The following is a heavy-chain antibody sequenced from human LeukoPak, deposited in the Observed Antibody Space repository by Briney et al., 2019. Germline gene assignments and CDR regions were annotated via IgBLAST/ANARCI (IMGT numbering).Heavy chain of an antibody. CDR3: ARANPQYCSSTSCYGAFDI. CDR2: SNPNSGGT. J-gene: IGHJ3*02. V-gene: IGHV1-2*02. D-gene: IGHD2-2*01. CDR1: GYTFTCYY. Sequence: SVKVSRTGSGYTFTCYYMHWVRQGPAQGLEWVGWSNPNSGGTNYAQKFQGRVTMTRDTSISTAYMELSRLRSDDTAVYYCARANPQYCSSTSCYGAFDIWGQGTMVTVSS.